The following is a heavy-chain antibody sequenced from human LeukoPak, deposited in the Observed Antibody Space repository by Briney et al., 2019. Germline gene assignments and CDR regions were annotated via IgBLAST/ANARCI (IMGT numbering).Heavy chain of an antibody. V-gene: IGHV3-7*01. J-gene: IGHJ4*02. CDR3: ARGLEMATITAADY. CDR2: IKQDGSEK. Sequence: GGSLRLSCAASGFAFSNYWMSWVRQAPGKGLEWVANIKQDGSEKYYVDSLRGRFTISRDSAQNSLYLQMNSLRAEDTAVYYCARGLEMATITAADYWGQGTLVTVSS. CDR1: GFAFSNYW. D-gene: IGHD5-24*01.